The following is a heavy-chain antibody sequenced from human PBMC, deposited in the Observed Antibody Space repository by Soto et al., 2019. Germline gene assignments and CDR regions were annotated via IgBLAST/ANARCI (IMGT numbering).Heavy chain of an antibody. CDR2: VYFSGNT. J-gene: IGHJ5*02. Sequence: PSETPSLTCTVSGGSLSSYYWTWIRQSPGKGLEWIGYVYFSGNTNYNPSLKSRVTISIDTSKNQFSLRLASVTAADTAFYYCGSVRPSGYVLSWGQGTLVTVSS. D-gene: IGHD6-25*01. V-gene: IGHV4-59*01. CDR1: GGSLSSYY. CDR3: GSVRPSGYVLS.